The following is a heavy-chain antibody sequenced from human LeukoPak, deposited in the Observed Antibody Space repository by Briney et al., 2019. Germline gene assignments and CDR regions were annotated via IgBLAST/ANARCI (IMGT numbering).Heavy chain of an antibody. J-gene: IGHJ3*02. CDR3: ARDPRTYYYDSSGKGGGAFDI. D-gene: IGHD3-22*01. CDR1: GGSISSSNW. V-gene: IGHV4-4*02. Sequence: SETLSLTCAVSGGSISSSNWWSWVRQPPGKGLEWIGEIYHSGSTNYNPSLKSRVTISVDKSKNQFSLKLSSVTAADTAVYYCARDPRTYYYDSSGKGGGAFDIWGQGTMVTVSS. CDR2: IYHSGST.